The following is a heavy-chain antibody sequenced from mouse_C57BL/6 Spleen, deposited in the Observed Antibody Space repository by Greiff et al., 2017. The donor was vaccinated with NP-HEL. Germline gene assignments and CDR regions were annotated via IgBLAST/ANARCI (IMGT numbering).Heavy chain of an antibody. CDR3: ARWALLLDY. J-gene: IGHJ2*01. Sequence: QVQLKESGPELVKPGASVKISCKASGYAFSSSWMNWVKQRPGKGLEWIGRIYPGDGDTNYNGKFKGKATLTADKSSSTAYMQLSSLTSEDSAVYFCARWALLLDYWGQGTTLTVSS. CDR1: GYAFSSSW. V-gene: IGHV1-82*01. D-gene: IGHD1-1*01. CDR2: IYPGDGDT.